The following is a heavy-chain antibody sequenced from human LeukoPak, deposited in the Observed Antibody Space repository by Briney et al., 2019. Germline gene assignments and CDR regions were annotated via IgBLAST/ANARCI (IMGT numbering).Heavy chain of an antibody. D-gene: IGHD2-2*02. Sequence: ASVKVSCKASGYTFTGYYMHWVRQAPGQGLEWMGWINPNSGGTNYAQKFQGRVTMTRDTSISTAYMELSRLRSDDTAVYYCAYLGYCSSTSCYKDYYYYMDVWGKGTTVTVSS. V-gene: IGHV1-2*02. CDR3: AYLGYCSSTSCYKDYYYYMDV. CDR2: INPNSGGT. CDR1: GYTFTGYY. J-gene: IGHJ6*03.